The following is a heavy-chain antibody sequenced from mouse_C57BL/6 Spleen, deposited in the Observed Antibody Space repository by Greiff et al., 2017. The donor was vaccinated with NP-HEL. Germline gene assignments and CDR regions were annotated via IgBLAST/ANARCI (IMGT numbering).Heavy chain of an antibody. Sequence: VQLQQSGPGLVKPSQSLSLTCSVTGYSITSGYYWNWIRQFPGNKLEWMGYISYDGSNNYNPSLKNRISITRDTSKNQFFLKLNSVTTEDTATYYCAIYYGSSHWYFDVWGTGTTVTVSS. D-gene: IGHD1-1*01. CDR1: GYSITSGYY. V-gene: IGHV3-6*01. J-gene: IGHJ1*03. CDR3: AIYYGSSHWYFDV. CDR2: ISYDGSN.